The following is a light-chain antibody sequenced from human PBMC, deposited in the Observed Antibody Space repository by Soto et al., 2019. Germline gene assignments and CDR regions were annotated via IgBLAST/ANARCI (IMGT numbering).Light chain of an antibody. CDR3: ASYTTSTTLGGV. CDR1: SSDIGGYNY. J-gene: IGLJ2*01. CDR2: EVN. Sequence: QSALTQPASVSGSPGQSITISCTGTSSDIGGYNYVSWYQQHPGKAPKLMIYEVNNRPSGVSFRFSGSKSGNTASLTISRLQAEDEADYHCASYTTSTTLGGVFGGGTKVTVL. V-gene: IGLV2-14*01.